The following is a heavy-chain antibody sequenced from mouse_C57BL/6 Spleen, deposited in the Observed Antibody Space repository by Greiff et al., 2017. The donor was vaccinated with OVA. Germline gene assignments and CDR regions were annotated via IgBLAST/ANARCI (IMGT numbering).Heavy chain of an antibody. V-gene: IGHV2-5*01. CDR2: IWRGGST. CDR3: AKGNYGSSLYYFDY. J-gene: IGHJ2*01. D-gene: IGHD1-1*01. CDR1: GFSLTSYG. Sequence: QVQLQQSGPGLVQPSQSLSITCTVSGFSLTSYGVHWVRQSPGKGLAWLGVIWRGGSTDYNAAFMSRLSITKDNSKSQVFFKMNSLQADDTAIYYCAKGNYGSSLYYFDYWGQGTTLTVSS.